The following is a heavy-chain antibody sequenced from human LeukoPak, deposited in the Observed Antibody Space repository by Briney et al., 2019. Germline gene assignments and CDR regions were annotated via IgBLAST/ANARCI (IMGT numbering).Heavy chain of an antibody. J-gene: IGHJ4*02. CDR3: AKELGAVGYCSSTSCYPFDY. Sequence: PGGSLRLSCAASGFTVSSNYMSWVRQAPGKGLEWVSVIYSGGSTYYADSVKGRFTISRDNSKNTLYLQMNSLRAEDTAVYYCAKELGAVGYCSSTSCYPFDYWGQGTLVTVSS. CDR2: IYSGGST. V-gene: IGHV3-66*01. D-gene: IGHD2-2*01. CDR1: GFTVSSNY.